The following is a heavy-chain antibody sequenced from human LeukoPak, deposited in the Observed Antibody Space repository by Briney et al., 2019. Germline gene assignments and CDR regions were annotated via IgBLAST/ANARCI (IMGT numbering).Heavy chain of an antibody. CDR3: AREYSSSSGRRAFDI. D-gene: IGHD6-6*01. Sequence: PSETLSLTCTVSGGSISSSSYYWGWIRQPPGKGLEWIGSIYNSGSTYYNPSLKSRLTISIDTSENQFSLKLSSVTAADTAVYYCAREYSSSSGRRAFDIWGQGTMVTVSS. CDR2: IYNSGST. CDR1: GGSISSSSYY. V-gene: IGHV4-39*07. J-gene: IGHJ3*02.